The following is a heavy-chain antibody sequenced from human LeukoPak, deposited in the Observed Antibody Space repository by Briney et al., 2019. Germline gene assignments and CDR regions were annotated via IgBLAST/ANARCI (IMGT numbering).Heavy chain of an antibody. Sequence: ASVKVSCKASGGTFSSYAISWVRQAPGQGLEWMGGIIPIFGTANYAQKFQGRVTITADESTSTAYMELSSLRSEDTAVYYCAREGIAVAGQIDYWGQGTLVTVSS. D-gene: IGHD6-19*01. CDR2: IIPIFGTA. J-gene: IGHJ4*02. CDR1: GGTFSSYA. CDR3: AREGIAVAGQIDY. V-gene: IGHV1-69*13.